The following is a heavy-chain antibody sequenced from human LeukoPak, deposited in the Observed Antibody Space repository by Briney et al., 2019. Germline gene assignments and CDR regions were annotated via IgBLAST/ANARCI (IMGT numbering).Heavy chain of an antibody. CDR2: INWNGGST. J-gene: IGHJ3*02. Sequence: GGSLRLSCAASGFTFDDYGMSWVRQAPGKGLEWVSGINWNGGSTGYADSVKGRLTISRDNAKNSLYLQMNSLSAEDTALYYWARDGVVGVAAYVFDTGGQGTMVTVS. V-gene: IGHV3-20*04. D-gene: IGHD2-15*01. CDR3: ARDGVVGVAAYVFDT. CDR1: GFTFDDYG.